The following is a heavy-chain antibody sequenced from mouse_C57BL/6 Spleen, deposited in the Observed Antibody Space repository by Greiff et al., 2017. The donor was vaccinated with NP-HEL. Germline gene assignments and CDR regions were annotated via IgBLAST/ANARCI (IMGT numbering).Heavy chain of an antibody. D-gene: IGHD2-5*01. CDR3: ARRSNLGYYAMDY. CDR1: GYTFTGYW. J-gene: IGHJ4*01. V-gene: IGHV1-9*01. Sequence: VQLQESGAELMKPGASVKLSCKATGYTFTGYWIVWVKQRPGHGLELTGEILPGSGSTNYNEKLTGKATFIADTSSNTAYMQLSSLTTGDAAIYYCARRSNLGYYAMDYWNQGASVTVAS. CDR2: ILPGSGST.